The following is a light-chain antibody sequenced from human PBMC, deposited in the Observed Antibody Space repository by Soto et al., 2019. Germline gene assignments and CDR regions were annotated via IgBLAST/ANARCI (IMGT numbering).Light chain of an antibody. J-gene: IGKJ1*01. V-gene: IGKV3D-15*01. CDR1: QSIRTD. Sequence: DIVMTPSPATLSVSPGERATLSCRASQSIRTDLAWYQQKSGQGPRLLIYDASTRATGIPARFSGSGSGTEFTLTISSLQSEDFAVYYCQQYNNWPPWTIGQGTKGDIK. CDR3: QQYNNWPPWT. CDR2: DAS.